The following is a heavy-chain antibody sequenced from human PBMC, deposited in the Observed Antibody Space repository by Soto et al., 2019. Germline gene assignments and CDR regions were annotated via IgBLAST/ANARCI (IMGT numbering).Heavy chain of an antibody. CDR1: GYTFNGYY. D-gene: IGHD3-16*01. V-gene: IGHV1-2*04. CDR2: INPNSGGT. J-gene: IGHJ6*03. Sequence: ASMKVSFKASGYTFNGYYIHWGRQAPGQGLEWMGWINPNSGGTNYAQKFQGWVTMTRDTSISTAYMELSRLRSDDTAVYYCARDGGRHYYYHYMDVWGKGTTVTVSS. CDR3: ARDGGRHYYYHYMDV.